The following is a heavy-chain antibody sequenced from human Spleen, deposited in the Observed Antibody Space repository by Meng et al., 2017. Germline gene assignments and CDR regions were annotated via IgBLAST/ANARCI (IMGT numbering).Heavy chain of an antibody. CDR2: ISPSGDGT. CDR3: ARGPEGGYDYFDY. J-gene: IGHJ4*02. Sequence: QVQFVQSGAEVKKPGASVKVSCKASGYTFANYPVHWVRQAPGQRLEWMGIISPSGDGTTYAQRFQGRFTMTTDTSTSTVYMELSSLRSEDTAVYYCARGPEGGYDYFDYWGQGTLVTVSS. D-gene: IGHD5-12*01. V-gene: IGHV1-46*03. CDR1: GYTFANYP.